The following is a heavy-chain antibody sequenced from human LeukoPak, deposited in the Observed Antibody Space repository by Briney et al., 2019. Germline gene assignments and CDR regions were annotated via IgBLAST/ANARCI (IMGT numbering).Heavy chain of an antibody. J-gene: IGHJ3*02. CDR3: ARSNIVGATTMAAFDI. CDR1: GGSISSGGYY. D-gene: IGHD1-26*01. V-gene: IGHV4-61*08. CDR2: SYYSGST. Sequence: SQTLSLTCTVSGGSISSGGYYWSRIRQPPGKGLEWIGYSYYSGSTNYNPSLKSRVTISVDTSKNQFSLKLSSVTAADTAVYYCARSNIVGATTMAAFDIWGQGTMVTVSS.